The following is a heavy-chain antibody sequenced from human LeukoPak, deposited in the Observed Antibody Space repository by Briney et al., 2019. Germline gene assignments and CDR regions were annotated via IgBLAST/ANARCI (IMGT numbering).Heavy chain of an antibody. CDR3: ARVLIYYGSGSSQGYYGMDV. CDR1: GGSISSSSYY. D-gene: IGHD3-10*01. Sequence: PSETLSLTCTVSGGSISSSSYYWGWLRQPPGKGLEWIGSIYYSGSTYYNPSLKSRVTISVDTSKNQFSLKLSSVTAADTAVYYCARVLIYYGSGSSQGYYGMDVWGQGTTVTVSS. V-gene: IGHV4-39*07. J-gene: IGHJ6*02. CDR2: IYYSGST.